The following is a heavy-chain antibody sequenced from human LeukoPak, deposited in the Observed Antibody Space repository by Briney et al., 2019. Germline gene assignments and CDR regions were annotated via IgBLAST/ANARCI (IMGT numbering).Heavy chain of an antibody. D-gene: IGHD3-10*01. V-gene: IGHV3-64*01. Sequence: GGSLRLSCAASGFTLSSYAMHWVRQAPGKGLEYVSAISSNGDSTYYANSVKGRFTISRDNSKNTLYLQMNSLRAEDTAVYYCASSYYYASGSFEPWGQGTLVTVSS. CDR2: ISSNGDST. J-gene: IGHJ5*02. CDR1: GFTLSSYA. CDR3: ASSYYYASGSFEP.